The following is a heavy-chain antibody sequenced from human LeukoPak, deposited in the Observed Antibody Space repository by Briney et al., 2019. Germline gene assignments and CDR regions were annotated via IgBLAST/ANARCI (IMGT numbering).Heavy chain of an antibody. V-gene: IGHV3-33*06. CDR2: IWYDGSNK. D-gene: IGHD1-14*01. CDR1: GFTFSSYG. CDR3: AKDTGTSPFHY. J-gene: IGHJ4*02. Sequence: GGSLRLSCAASGFTFSSYGMHWVRQAPGKGLEWVAVIWYDGSNKYHADSVKGRFTISRDNSKNTLYLQMNSLRAEDTAVYYCAKDTGTSPFHYWGQGTLVTVSS.